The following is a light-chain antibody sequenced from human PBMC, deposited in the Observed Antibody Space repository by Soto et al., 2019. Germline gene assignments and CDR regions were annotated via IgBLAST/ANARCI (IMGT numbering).Light chain of an antibody. CDR3: QQYETSPPTYT. J-gene: IGKJ2*01. CDR1: QSVVTTY. Sequence: EIVLTQSPGTLSLSPGERATLSCRASQSVVTTYSAWYQQKPGQAPRLLIYGASIRASGIPDRFSGSGSGTDFTLTISRLAPEDFAIYYCQQYETSPPTYTFGQGTKLEI. CDR2: GAS. V-gene: IGKV3-20*01.